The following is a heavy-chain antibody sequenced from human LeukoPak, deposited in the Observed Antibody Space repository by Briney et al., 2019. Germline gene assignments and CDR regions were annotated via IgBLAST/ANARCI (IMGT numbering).Heavy chain of an antibody. CDR2: IYHSGST. Sequence: PSQTLSLTCAVSGGSISSGGYSWSWIRQPPVKGLEWIGYIYHSGSTYYNPSLKSRVTISVDRSKNQFSLKLSSVTAADTAVYYCAISGYYYTEYFQHWGQGTLVTVSS. V-gene: IGHV4-30-2*01. CDR1: GGSISSGGYS. CDR3: AISGYYYTEYFQH. D-gene: IGHD3-22*01. J-gene: IGHJ1*01.